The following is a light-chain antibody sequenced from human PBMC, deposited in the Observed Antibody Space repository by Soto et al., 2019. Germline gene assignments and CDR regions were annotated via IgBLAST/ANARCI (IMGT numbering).Light chain of an antibody. V-gene: IGKV3-20*01. J-gene: IGKJ5*01. CDR3: QQYGSSPIT. CDR2: GAS. CDR1: QSVRTY. Sequence: DIVLTQSPVTLSLSPGERATLSCRASQSVRTYLAWYQVKPGQAPRLLIYGASSRATGIPDRFSGSGSGTDFTLTISRLEPEDFAVYYCQQYGSSPITFGQGTRLEN.